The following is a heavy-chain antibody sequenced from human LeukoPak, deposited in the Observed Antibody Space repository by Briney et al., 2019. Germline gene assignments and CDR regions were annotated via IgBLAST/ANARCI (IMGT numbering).Heavy chain of an antibody. CDR2: IYYSGTT. CDR1: GFSFSSYE. V-gene: IGHV4-59*01. D-gene: IGHD2-8*01. Sequence: LRLSCAASGFSFSSYEMNWVRQAPGKGLEWIGFIYYSGTTNYNPSLKSRVTISLDTSKKQFSLKLSSVTAADTAMYYCARAVLATKSEHWFDSWGQGTLVTVPS. J-gene: IGHJ5*01. CDR3: ARAVLATKSEHWFDS.